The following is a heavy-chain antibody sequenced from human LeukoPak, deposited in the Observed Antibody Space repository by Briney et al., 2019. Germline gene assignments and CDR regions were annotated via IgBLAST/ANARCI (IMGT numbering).Heavy chain of an antibody. D-gene: IGHD3-22*01. CDR2: ISGSGGST. J-gene: IGHJ1*01. Sequence: GGSLRLSCAASGFTFSSYAMSWVRQAPGKGLEWVSAISGSGGSTYYADSVKGRFTISRDNSKNTLYLQMNSLRAEDTAVYYCAKYIMGGGTYYYDSSDDGVFQHWGQGTLVTVSS. CDR1: GFTFSSYA. V-gene: IGHV3-23*01. CDR3: AKYIMGGGTYYYDSSDDGVFQH.